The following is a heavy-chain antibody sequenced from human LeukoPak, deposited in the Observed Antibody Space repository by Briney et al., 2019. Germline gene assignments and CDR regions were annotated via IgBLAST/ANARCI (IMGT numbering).Heavy chain of an antibody. V-gene: IGHV4-39*01. CDR1: GGSIRSGGYS. Sequence: SETLSLTCAASGGSIRSGGYSWSWIRQPPGKGLEWIGSIYYSGSTYYTPSLKSRVIISVDTSKNQFSLKLSSVTAADTVVYYCARQGVGTYDYGDEGYYMDVWGKGTTVTISS. D-gene: IGHD4-17*01. J-gene: IGHJ6*03. CDR3: ARQGVGTYDYGDEGYYMDV. CDR2: IYYSGST.